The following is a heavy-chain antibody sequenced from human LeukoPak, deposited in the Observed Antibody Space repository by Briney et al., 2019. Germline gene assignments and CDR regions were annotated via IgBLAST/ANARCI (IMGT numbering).Heavy chain of an antibody. D-gene: IGHD6-19*01. CDR1: GFAFDTYS. J-gene: IGHJ4*02. V-gene: IGHV4-34*01. CDR2: INISGST. Sequence: GSLRLSCAASGFAFDTYSMTAVRQAPGKGLEWIGEINISGSTNYKPSLKSRVTISVDTSKNQFSMKLSSVTAADTAVDYCARGGPYSSGWYDSGERDFLDYWGQGTLVTVSS. CDR3: ARGGPYSSGWYDSGERDFLDY.